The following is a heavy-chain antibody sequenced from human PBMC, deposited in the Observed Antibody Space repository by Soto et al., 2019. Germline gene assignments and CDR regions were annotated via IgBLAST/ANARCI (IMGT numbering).Heavy chain of an antibody. V-gene: IGHV3-30*18. CDR3: AKVEEYAINTFDY. J-gene: IGHJ4*02. CDR2: ISYDGSNK. CDR1: GFTFSSYG. D-gene: IGHD2-8*01. Sequence: QVQLVESGGGVVQPGRSLRLSCAASGFTFSSYGMHWVRQAPGKGLEWVAVISYDGSNKYYADSVKGRFTISRDNSKNTLYLQMNSLRAEDTAVYYCAKVEEYAINTFDYWGQGTLVTVSS.